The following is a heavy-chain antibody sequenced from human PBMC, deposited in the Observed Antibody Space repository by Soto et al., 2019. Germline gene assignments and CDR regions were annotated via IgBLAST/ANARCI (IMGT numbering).Heavy chain of an antibody. CDR2: IIPIFGTA. CDR3: ASPPTSSGYTFDY. D-gene: IGHD3-22*01. CDR1: GGTFSSYA. Sequence: SVKVFCKASGGTFSSYAISWVRQAPGQGLEWMGGIIPIFGTANYAQKFQGRVTITADKSTSTAYMELSSLRSEDTAVYYCASPPTSSGYTFDYWGQGTLVTVSS. J-gene: IGHJ4*02. V-gene: IGHV1-69*06.